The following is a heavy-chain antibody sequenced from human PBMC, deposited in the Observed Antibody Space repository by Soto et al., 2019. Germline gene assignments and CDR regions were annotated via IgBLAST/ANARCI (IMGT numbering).Heavy chain of an antibody. CDR3: ARHRARNWFDP. Sequence: ETLSLHCIWSGISIGGSSYYWGWIRQPPGKGLEWIGSIYYSGSTYYNPSLKSRVTISVDTSKNQFSLKLSSVTAADTAVFYCARHRARNWFDPWGQGTLVTVSS. J-gene: IGHJ5*02. CDR1: GISIGGSSYY. V-gene: IGHV4-39*01. D-gene: IGHD6-6*01. CDR2: IYYSGST.